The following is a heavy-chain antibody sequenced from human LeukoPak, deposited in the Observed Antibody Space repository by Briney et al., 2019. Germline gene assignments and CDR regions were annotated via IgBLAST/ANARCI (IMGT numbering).Heavy chain of an antibody. D-gene: IGHD3-22*01. CDR3: ARSRQHYYECSGHYEIFNWYFDL. CDR1: RFTFSSYS. V-gene: IGHV3-21*01. CDR2: ISSTSNYR. Sequence: GGSLRLSCAASRFTFSSYSLNWVRQAPGKGLEWVSSISSTSNYRYYADSVKGRFTISRDNAKNSVYLQMNSLRAEDTAVYYCARSRQHYYECSGHYEIFNWYFDLWGRGTLVTVSS. J-gene: IGHJ2*01.